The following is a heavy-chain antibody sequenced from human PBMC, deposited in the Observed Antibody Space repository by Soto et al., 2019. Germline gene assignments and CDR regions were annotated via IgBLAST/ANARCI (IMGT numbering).Heavy chain of an antibody. V-gene: IGHV3-43*01. CDR1: GFSFDAYS. D-gene: IGHD5-12*01. Sequence: EVQLVESGGVVVQPGGSLRLSCAASGFSFDAYSMHWIRQIPGKGLEWVSLITSDGGTTYYADSVKGRFAISRDNSKSSLFLHLNSLRTEDTAFYYWSKDRSLRYTDYDCDDWGQGTLVSVSS. J-gene: IGHJ4*02. CDR2: ITSDGGTT. CDR3: SKDRSLRYTDYDCDD.